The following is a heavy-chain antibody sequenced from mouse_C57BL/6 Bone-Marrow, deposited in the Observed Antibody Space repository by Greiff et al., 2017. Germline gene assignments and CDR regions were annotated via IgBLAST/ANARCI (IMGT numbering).Heavy chain of an antibody. CDR2: IWTGGGT. V-gene: IGHV2-9-1*01. CDR1: GFSLTSYA. D-gene: IGHD4-1*01. J-gene: IGHJ2*01. Sequence: VMLVESGPGLVAPSQSLSITCTVSGFSLTSYAISWVRQPPGKGLEWLGVIWTGGGTHYNLALKSRLSISKDNSKSQVFLKMNSLQTDDTARYYCARLTGYFDDWGKGTTLTVSS. CDR3: ARLTGYFDD.